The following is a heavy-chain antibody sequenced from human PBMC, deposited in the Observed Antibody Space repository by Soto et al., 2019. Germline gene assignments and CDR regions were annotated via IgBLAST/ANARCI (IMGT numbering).Heavy chain of an antibody. CDR2: IYYSGST. J-gene: IGHJ6*02. Sequence: SETLSLTCTVSGGSISSSSYYWGWIRQPPGKGLEWIGSIYYSGSTNYNPSLKSRVTISVDTSKNQFSLKLSSVAAADTAVYYCARGDRSDYYGMDVWGQGTTVTVSS. V-gene: IGHV4-39*07. D-gene: IGHD1-26*01. CDR1: GGSISSSSYY. CDR3: ARGDRSDYYGMDV.